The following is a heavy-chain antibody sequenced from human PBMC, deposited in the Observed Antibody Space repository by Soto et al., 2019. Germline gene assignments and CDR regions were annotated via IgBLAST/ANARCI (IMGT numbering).Heavy chain of an antibody. CDR2: ISSNGGST. J-gene: IGHJ4*02. V-gene: IGHV3-64*01. Sequence: GGSLGLSCAASGFTFSSYAMHWVRQAPGKGLEYVSAISSNGGSTYYANSVKGRFTISRDNSKNTLYLQMGSLRAEDMAVYYCAREGGGYYFDYWGQGT. CDR3: AREGGGYYFDY. CDR1: GFTFSSYA. D-gene: IGHD3-16*01.